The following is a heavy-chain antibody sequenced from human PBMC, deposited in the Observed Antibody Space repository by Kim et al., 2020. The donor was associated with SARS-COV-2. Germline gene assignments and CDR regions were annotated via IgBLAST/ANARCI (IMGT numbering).Heavy chain of an antibody. V-gene: IGHV4-39*01. CDR2: IYYSGST. J-gene: IGHJ4*02. Sequence: SETLSLTCTVSGGSISSSSYYWGWIRQPPGKGLEWIGSIYYSGSTYYNPSLKSRVTISVDTSKNQFSLKLSSVTAADTAVYYCASAGDKYQLLCSSACSFDYWGQGTLVTVSS. CDR1: GGSISSSSYY. CDR3: ASAGDKYQLLCSSACSFDY. D-gene: IGHD2-2*01.